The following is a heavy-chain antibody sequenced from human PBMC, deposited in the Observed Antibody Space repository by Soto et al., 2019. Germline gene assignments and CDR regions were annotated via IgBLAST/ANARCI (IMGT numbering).Heavy chain of an antibody. V-gene: IGHV3-23*01. D-gene: IGHD6-13*01. CDR1: GFTFTTYA. Sequence: EVQLLESGGGLVQPGGSLRLSCAASGFTFTTYAMTWVRQAPGKGLEWVSAINSAGTTYYADSVKGRFTISRDNAKTTLYLQRNGLRAEDEAVYYCARDWYEDYWGQGTLVTVSS. CDR3: ARDWYEDY. J-gene: IGHJ4*02. CDR2: INSAGTT.